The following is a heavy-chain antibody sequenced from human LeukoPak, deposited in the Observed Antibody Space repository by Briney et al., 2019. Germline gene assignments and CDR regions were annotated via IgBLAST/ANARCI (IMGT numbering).Heavy chain of an antibody. CDR2: IYHTGDI. D-gene: IGHD3-22*01. V-gene: IGHV4-30-2*01. J-gene: IGHJ4*02. CDR3: VSQGYYDTSDSNWSFFDH. CDR1: GDSISSGDYS. Sequence: SQTRSLTCAVSGDSISSGDYSWSWIRQTPGKGLEWIGYIYHTGDIYYHPSLESRVTISIDRSKNQFSLNLTSVTAADTAVYYCVSQGYYDTSDSNWSFFDHWGQGMLVPVSS.